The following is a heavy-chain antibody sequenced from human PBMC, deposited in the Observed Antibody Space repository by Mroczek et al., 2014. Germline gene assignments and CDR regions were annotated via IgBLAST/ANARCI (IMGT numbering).Heavy chain of an antibody. D-gene: IGHD3-3*01. CDR1: GFTFSSYA. V-gene: IGHV3-23*04. CDR2: ISGSGGST. CDR3: AKDWTQGLWSGYSPGYFDY. J-gene: IGHJ4*02. Sequence: VQLVESGGGLVQPGGSLRLSCAASGFTFSSYAMSWVRQAPGKGLEWVSAISGSGGSTYYADSVKGRFTISRDNSKNTLYLQMNSLRAEDTAVYYCAKDWTQGLWSGYSPGYFDYWGQGTLVTVSS.